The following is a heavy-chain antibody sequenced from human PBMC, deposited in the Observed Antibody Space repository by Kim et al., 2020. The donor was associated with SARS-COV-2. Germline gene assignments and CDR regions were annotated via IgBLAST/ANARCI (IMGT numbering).Heavy chain of an antibody. V-gene: IGHV4-31*03. D-gene: IGHD3-10*01. CDR3: ARGATGHWFDP. CDR1: GGSISSGGYY. J-gene: IGHJ5*02. CDR2: IYYSGST. Sequence: SETLSLTCTVSGGSISSGGYYWSWIRQHPGKGLEWIGYIYYSGSTYYNPSLKSRVTISVDTSKNQFSLKLSSVTAADTAVYYCARGATGHWFDPWGQGTLVTVSS.